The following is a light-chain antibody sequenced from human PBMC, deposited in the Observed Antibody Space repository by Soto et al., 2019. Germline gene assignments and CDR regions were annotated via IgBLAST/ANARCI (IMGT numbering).Light chain of an antibody. Sequence: EIVLTQSPGTLSLSPGERATLSCRASQSVSSSYLAWYQQKPGQAPRLLVYGASSRATGIPDRFSGSASGKDLNLTLSRLETDDFAVYYCQQYGSSPYTFSQGTKLE. J-gene: IGKJ2*01. CDR2: GAS. CDR1: QSVSSSY. CDR3: QQYGSSPYT. V-gene: IGKV3-20*01.